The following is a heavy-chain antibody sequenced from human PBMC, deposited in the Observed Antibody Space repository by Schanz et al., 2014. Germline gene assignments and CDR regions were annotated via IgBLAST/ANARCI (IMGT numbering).Heavy chain of an antibody. CDR3: ARDGYSVVVISPTESFDI. V-gene: IGHV3-48*01. Sequence: EVHLLDSGGGLVQPGGSLRLSCAASGFTFSSYAMTWVRQAPGKGLEWVSYISGSSRTIYYADSMKGRFTISRDNSRNTLYLQMNSLRAEDTAVYYCARDGYSVVVISPTESFDIWGQGTMVTVSP. CDR2: ISGSSRTI. D-gene: IGHD2-21*01. J-gene: IGHJ3*02. CDR1: GFTFSSYA.